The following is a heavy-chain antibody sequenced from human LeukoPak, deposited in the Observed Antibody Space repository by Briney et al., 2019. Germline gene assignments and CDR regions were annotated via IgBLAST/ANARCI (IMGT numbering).Heavy chain of an antibody. J-gene: IGHJ4*02. D-gene: IGHD3-10*01. CDR1: GGSFSGYY. CDR2: INHSGST. Sequence: SETLSLTCAVSGGSFSGYYWSWIRQPPGKGLEWIWEINHSGSTNYNPSLKSRVTISVDTSKNQFSLKLSSVTAADTAVYYCARDRRYYGSGSYFRFDYWGQGTLVTVSS. CDR3: ARDRRYYGSGSYFRFDY. V-gene: IGHV4-34*01.